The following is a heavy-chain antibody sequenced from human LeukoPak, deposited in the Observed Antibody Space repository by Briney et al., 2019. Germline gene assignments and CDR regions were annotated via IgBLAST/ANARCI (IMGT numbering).Heavy chain of an antibody. CDR2: INPILGIA. Sequence: SVKVSCKASGGTFSSYAISWVRQAPGQGLEWMGRINPILGIANYAQKFQGRVTITADKSTSTAYMELSSLRSEDTAVYYCARVWDYGSGSCWFDPWGQGTLVTVSS. V-gene: IGHV1-69*04. D-gene: IGHD3-10*01. J-gene: IGHJ5*02. CDR3: ARVWDYGSGSCWFDP. CDR1: GGTFSSYA.